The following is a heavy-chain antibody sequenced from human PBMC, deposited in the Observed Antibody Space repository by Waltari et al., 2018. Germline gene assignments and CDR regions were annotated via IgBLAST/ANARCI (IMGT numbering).Heavy chain of an antibody. CDR3: ARRTIFGVAPGGAFDI. CDR2: IYYSGST. V-gene: IGHV4-39*01. Sequence: QLQLQESGPGLVKPSETLSLTCTVSGGSISSSSYYWGWIRQPPGKGLEWIGSIYYSGSTYYNPSLKSRVTISVDTSKNQFSLKLSSVTAADTAVYYCARRTIFGVAPGGAFDIWGQGTMVTVSS. CDR1: GGSISSSSYY. J-gene: IGHJ3*02. D-gene: IGHD3-3*01.